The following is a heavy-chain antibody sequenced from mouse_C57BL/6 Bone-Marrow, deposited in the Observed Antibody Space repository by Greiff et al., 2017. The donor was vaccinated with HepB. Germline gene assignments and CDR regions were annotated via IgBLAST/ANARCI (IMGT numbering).Heavy chain of an antibody. CDR2: SRNKANDYTT. J-gene: IGHJ1*03. D-gene: IGHD1-1*01. Sequence: EVKLVDSGGGLVQSGRSLRLSCATSGFTFSDFYMEWVRQAPGKGLEWIAASRNKANDYTTEYSASVKGRFIVSRDTSQSILYLQMNALRAEDTAIYYCARDDYSSSHWYFDVWGTGTTVTVSS. V-gene: IGHV7-1*01. CDR3: ARDDYSSSHWYFDV. CDR1: GFTFSDFY.